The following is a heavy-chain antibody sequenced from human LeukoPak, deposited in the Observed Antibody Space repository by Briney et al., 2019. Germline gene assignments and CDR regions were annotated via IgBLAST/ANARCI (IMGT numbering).Heavy chain of an antibody. D-gene: IGHD6-13*01. V-gene: IGHV3-23*01. CDR1: GFTFRTSA. CDR3: AKKTPGIHPFDS. J-gene: IGHJ4*02. CDR2: VGTDSDT. Sequence: HPGGSLRLSCAASGFTFRTSAFSWVRQSPGGGLEWVSTVGTDSDTYYADSVKGRFTISRDNSKNTVYLQMTGLRADDTAVYYCAKKTPGIHPFDSWGQGTLVTVSP.